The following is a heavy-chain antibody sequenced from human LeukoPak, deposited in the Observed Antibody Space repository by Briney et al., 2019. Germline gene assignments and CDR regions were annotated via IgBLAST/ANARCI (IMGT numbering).Heavy chain of an antibody. J-gene: IGHJ4*02. V-gene: IGHV1-18*01. CDR2: ISAYNGNT. D-gene: IGHD6-13*01. CDR1: GYTFTIYG. CDR3: ARGKVAAAGRGVVDY. Sequence: ASVKVSCKASGYTFTIYGISWVRQAPGQGLEWMGWISAYNGNTNYAQKLQGRVTMTTDTSTSTAYMELRSLRSDDTAVYYCARGKVAAAGRGVVDYWGQGTLVTVSS.